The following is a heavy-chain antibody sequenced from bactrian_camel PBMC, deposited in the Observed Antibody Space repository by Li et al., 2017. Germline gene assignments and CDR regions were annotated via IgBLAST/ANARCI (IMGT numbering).Heavy chain of an antibody. CDR3: AARRSGVHCSFGLVEAEFAY. V-gene: IGHV3S55*01. CDR2: LESDGRP. J-gene: IGHJ4*01. Sequence: VESGGSLTLSCKVHVASYCMGWFRQDPGKEREGVAVLESDGRPSYADSVKGRFVISGDDAKNTLYLQMTSLKPADTAMYYCAARRSGVHCSFGLVEAEFAYWGQGTQVTDS. D-gene: IGHD3*01. CDR1: VASYC.